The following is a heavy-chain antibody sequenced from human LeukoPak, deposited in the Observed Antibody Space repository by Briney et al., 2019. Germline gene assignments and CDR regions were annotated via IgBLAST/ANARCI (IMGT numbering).Heavy chain of an antibody. V-gene: IGHV3-23*01. J-gene: IGHJ4*02. CDR3: AKGSYYDSSGSFYFDY. CDR1: GFTFSSYA. Sequence: GGSLRLSCAASGFTFSSYAMSWVREAPGKGLEWVSGISGSGDNAYYADSVKGRFTISRDNSKNTLYVQVNSLGTEDTAAYYCAKGSYYDSSGSFYFDYWGQGTLVTVSS. CDR2: ISGSGDNA. D-gene: IGHD3-22*01.